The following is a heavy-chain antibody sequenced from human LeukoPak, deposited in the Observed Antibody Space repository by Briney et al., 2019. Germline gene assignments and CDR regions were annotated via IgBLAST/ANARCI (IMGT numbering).Heavy chain of an antibody. J-gene: IGHJ3*02. D-gene: IGHD3-22*01. Sequence: PGGSLRLSCVASGCTFSRDWMTWVRQSPEKGLEWVANINQNGGEKQYVDSVKGRFTISRDSAKNSLYLEMNSLRPEDTAIYYCARDPYDSDGYGAFDIWGQGTVVAVSS. CDR2: INQNGGEK. CDR1: GCTFSRDW. V-gene: IGHV3-7*01. CDR3: ARDPYDSDGYGAFDI.